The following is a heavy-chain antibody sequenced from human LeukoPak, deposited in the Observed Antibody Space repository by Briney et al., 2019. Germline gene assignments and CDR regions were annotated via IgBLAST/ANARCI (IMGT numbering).Heavy chain of an antibody. J-gene: IGHJ5*02. CDR2: IRPDSGDT. CDR3: AAGGYYSFLVS. Sequence: GTSVMVSCKASASTFTAYYFHWVRQAPGQGLEWMGWIRPDSGDTNFAQKFQGRVTMTRDTSIRTVYMELSRLRSDDTAIYYCAAGGYYSFLVSWGQGTLVTVSS. CDR1: ASTFTAYY. V-gene: IGHV1-2*02. D-gene: IGHD3-10*01.